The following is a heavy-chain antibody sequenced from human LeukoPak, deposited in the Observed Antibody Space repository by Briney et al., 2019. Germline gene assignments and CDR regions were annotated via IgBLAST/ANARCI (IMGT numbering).Heavy chain of an antibody. V-gene: IGHV4-38-2*02. CDR3: ARVDTAMVSETDY. CDR2: IYHSGST. D-gene: IGHD5-18*01. Sequence: SETLSLTCTVSGYSISSGYYWGWIRQPPGKGLEWIGSIYHSGSTFYNPSLKSRVTISVDTSKNQFSLKLSSVTAADTAVYYCARVDTAMVSETDYWGQGTLVTVSS. CDR1: GYSISSGYY. J-gene: IGHJ4*02.